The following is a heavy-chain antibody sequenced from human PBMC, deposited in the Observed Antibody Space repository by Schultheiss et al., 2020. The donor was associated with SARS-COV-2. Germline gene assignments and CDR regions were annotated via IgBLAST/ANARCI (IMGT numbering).Heavy chain of an antibody. CDR2: IRSKAYGGTT. D-gene: IGHD2-15*01. CDR1: GFTFGDYA. J-gene: IGHJ3*02. V-gene: IGHV3-49*03. CDR3: TRMVVATYAFDI. Sequence: GESLKISCTASGFTFGDYAMSWFRQAPGKGLEWVGFIRSKAYGGTTEYAASVKGRFTISRDDSKSIAYLQMNSLKTEDTAVYYCTRMVVATYAFDIWGQGTMVTVPS.